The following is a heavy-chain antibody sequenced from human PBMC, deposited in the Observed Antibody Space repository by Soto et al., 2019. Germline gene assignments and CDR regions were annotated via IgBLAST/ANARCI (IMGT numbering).Heavy chain of an antibody. V-gene: IGHV3-30-3*01. CDR2: ISFDGNTD. J-gene: IGHJ4*02. D-gene: IGHD2-15*01. CDR1: GFTFSNYA. Sequence: SPRLSCAASGFTFSNYAIHWVRLAPDRGLEWVAIISFDGNTDSYADSVKGRFTVSRDNSKNTVFLQMNSLRPEDTAVYYCARDNDGFFGVLVAASPSPHFDHCGLGPLGTLST. CDR3: ARDNDGFFGVLVAASPSPHFDH.